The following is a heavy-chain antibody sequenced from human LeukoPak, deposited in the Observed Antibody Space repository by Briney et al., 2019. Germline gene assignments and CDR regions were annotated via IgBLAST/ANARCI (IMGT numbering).Heavy chain of an antibody. Sequence: SVTVSYKASGGTFSSYAISWVRQPPGQGLEWMGRIIPIFGIANYAQKFQGRVTITADKSTSTAYMELSSLRSEDTAVYYCGRDGDGYPSGNWFDPWGQGTLVTVSS. CDR1: GGTFSSYA. CDR2: IIPIFGIA. D-gene: IGHD5-24*01. V-gene: IGHV1-69*04. J-gene: IGHJ5*02. CDR3: GRDGDGYPSGNWFDP.